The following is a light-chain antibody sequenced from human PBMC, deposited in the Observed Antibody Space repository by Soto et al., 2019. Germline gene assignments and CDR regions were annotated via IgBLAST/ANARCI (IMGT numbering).Light chain of an antibody. CDR2: WAS. CDR3: RQYESTPPT. V-gene: IGKV4-1*01. CDR1: QSVLYSSNNKNY. Sequence: DIVMTQSPDSLAVSLGERATINCKSSQSVLYSSNNKNYLAWYQQRPGQPPKLLIYWASTRESGVPDRFSGSGSGTYFTLTIPSLQAEDVAVYYCRQYESTPPTFGQGTKLEIK. J-gene: IGKJ2*01.